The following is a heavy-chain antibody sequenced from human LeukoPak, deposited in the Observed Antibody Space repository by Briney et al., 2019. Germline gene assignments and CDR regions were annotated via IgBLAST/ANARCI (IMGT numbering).Heavy chain of an antibody. D-gene: IGHD3-3*01. CDR3: ARDLERYYDLEGRSGY. Sequence: ASVKVSCKASGYTFTSYGISWVRQAPGPGLEWVGWMSAYSGNTNYAQNFQGRVTMTTDTSTTTAYMELRSLRSDDTAVYYCARDLERYYDLEGRSGYWGQGTLVTVSS. V-gene: IGHV1-18*01. J-gene: IGHJ4*02. CDR2: MSAYSGNT. CDR1: GYTFTSYG.